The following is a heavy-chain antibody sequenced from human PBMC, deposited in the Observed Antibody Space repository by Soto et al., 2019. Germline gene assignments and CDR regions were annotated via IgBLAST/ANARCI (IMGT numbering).Heavy chain of an antibody. D-gene: IGHD3-10*02. CDR1: GYTFTGYY. Sequence: ASVKVSCKASGYTFTGYYMHWVRQAPGQGLEWMGWINPNSGGTNYAQKFQGWVTTTRDTSISTAYMELSRLRSDDTAVCYCSRDIYYFVTQGGYYYGMDFWGQGTTVSVSS. CDR3: SRDIYYFVTQGGYYYGMDF. V-gene: IGHV1-2*04. CDR2: INPNSGGT. J-gene: IGHJ6*01.